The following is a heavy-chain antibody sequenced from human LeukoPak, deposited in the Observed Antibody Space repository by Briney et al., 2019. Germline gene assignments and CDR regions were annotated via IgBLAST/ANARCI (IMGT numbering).Heavy chain of an antibody. D-gene: IGHD6-19*01. V-gene: IGHV3-30*18. CDR1: GFTFSSYG. J-gene: IGHJ4*02. CDR3: AKDSSSIAVAGTLDY. Sequence: PGRSLRLSCAASGFTFSSYGMHWVRQAPGKGLEWVAVISYDGSNKYYADSVKGRFTISRDNSKNTLYLQMNSLRAEDTAVYYCAKDSSSIAVAGTLDYWGQGTLVTVSS. CDR2: ISYDGSNK.